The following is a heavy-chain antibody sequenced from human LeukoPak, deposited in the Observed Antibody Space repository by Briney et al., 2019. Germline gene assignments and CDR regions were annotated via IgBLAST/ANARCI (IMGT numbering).Heavy chain of an antibody. D-gene: IGHD7-27*01. CDR3: ARDWGTGDLDY. CDR1: GYTFTSYY. CDR2: INPSGGST. J-gene: IGHJ4*02. Sequence: ASVKVSCKASGYTFTSYYMHWVRQAPGKGLEWMGIINPSGGSTSYAQKFQGRVTMTRDTSTSTVYMELSSLRSEDTAVYYCARDWGTGDLDYWGQGTLVTVSS. V-gene: IGHV1-46*01.